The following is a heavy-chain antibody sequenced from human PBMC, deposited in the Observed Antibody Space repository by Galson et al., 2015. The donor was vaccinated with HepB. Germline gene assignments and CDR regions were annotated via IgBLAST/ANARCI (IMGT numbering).Heavy chain of an antibody. J-gene: IGHJ4*02. CDR1: GFTFSGYW. Sequence: SLRLSCAASGFTFSGYWMQWVRQGPGKGLVWVSRINSDGSTTGYADSVKGRFTISRDNAKNTLYLQMNSLRAEDTAVYYCIRADGGWALWGQGTLVTVSS. CDR3: IRADGGWAL. V-gene: IGHV3-74*01. CDR2: INSDGSTT. D-gene: IGHD3-16*01.